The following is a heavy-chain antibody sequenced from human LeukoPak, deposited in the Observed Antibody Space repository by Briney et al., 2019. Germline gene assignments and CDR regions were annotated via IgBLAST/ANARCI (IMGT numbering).Heavy chain of an antibody. J-gene: IGHJ3*01. Sequence: HPGRSLRLSCAASGFTFSSYAMSWVRQAPGKGLEWVSSISGSGDNTYYADSVKGRFTISRDNSKNTLYLQMNTLRAEDTALYYCAKQGNAYDVWGQGTLVTVSS. CDR1: GFTFSSYA. V-gene: IGHV3-23*01. CDR2: ISGSGDNT. CDR3: AKQGNAYDV.